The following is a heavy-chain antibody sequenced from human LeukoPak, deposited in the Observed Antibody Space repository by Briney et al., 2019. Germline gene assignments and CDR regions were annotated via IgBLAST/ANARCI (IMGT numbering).Heavy chain of an antibody. V-gene: IGHV1-3*01. CDR2: INAGNGNT. CDR3: ARDPVDTAMAGNFDL. Sequence: ASVKVPCKAFGYTFTSYAMHWVRQAPGQRLEWMGWINAGNGNTKYSQKFQGRVTITRDTSASTAYMELSSLRSEDTAVYYCARDPVDTAMAGNFDLWGRGTLVTVSS. J-gene: IGHJ2*01. CDR1: GYTFTSYA. D-gene: IGHD5-18*01.